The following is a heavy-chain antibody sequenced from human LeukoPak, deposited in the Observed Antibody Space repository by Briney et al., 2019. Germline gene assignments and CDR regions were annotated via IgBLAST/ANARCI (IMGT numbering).Heavy chain of an antibody. J-gene: IGHJ4*02. V-gene: IGHV1-2*02. CDR3: ARAEGAPS. Sequence: ASVKVSCKASGYRFTAYFMHWVRQAPGRGLEWMGCINPNNGGTNYAQKFQGRVTMTRDTSISTAYMEVSRLTSDDTAVYYCARAEGAPSWGQGTLVTVSS. CDR2: INPNNGGT. CDR1: GYRFTAYF.